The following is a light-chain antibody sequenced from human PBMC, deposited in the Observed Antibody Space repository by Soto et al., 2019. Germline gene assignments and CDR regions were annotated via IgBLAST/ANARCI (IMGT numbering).Light chain of an antibody. CDR1: SSNIGTGYD. Sequence: QSVLTQPPSVSGAPGQRVTISCTGSSSNIGTGYDVHWYLQLPGTVPKLLIYANTNRPSGVPDRFSGSKSDTSASLAITGLQAEDEADYYCQSYDSSLSAWVFGGGTKLTVL. CDR3: QSYDSSLSAWV. V-gene: IGLV1-40*01. J-gene: IGLJ3*02. CDR2: ANT.